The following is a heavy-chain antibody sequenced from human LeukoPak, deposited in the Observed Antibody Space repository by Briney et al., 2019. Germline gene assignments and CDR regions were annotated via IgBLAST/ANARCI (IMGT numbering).Heavy chain of an antibody. D-gene: IGHD3-10*01. V-gene: IGHV1-18*01. CDR1: GYTFTSYG. CDR3: ARGNYGSGSYYREYFDY. CDR2: ISAYNGNT. Sequence: ASVKVSCKASGYTFTSYGISWVRQAPGQGLEWMGWISAYNGNTNYAQKLQGRVTMTTDTSTSTAYMELRSLRSDDTAVYYCARGNYGSGSYYREYFDYWGQGTLVTVSS. J-gene: IGHJ4*02.